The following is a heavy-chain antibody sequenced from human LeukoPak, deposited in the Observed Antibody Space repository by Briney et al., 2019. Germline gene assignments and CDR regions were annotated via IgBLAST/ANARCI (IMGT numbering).Heavy chain of an antibody. CDR3: TTGRDY. CDR1: GFPFTNTW. V-gene: IGHV3-15*01. J-gene: IGHJ4*02. Sequence: GGSLRLSCATSGFPFTNTWMNWVRQAPGKGLEWVGRIKTKTDGGTTDHAAPVKGRFTISRDDSKNTLYLQMNSLKIEDTAVYYCTTGRDYWGQGTLVTVSS. CDR2: IKTKTDGGTT.